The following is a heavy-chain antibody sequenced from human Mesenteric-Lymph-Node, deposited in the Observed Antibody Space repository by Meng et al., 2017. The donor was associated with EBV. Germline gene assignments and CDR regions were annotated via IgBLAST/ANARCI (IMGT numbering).Heavy chain of an antibody. J-gene: IGHJ5*02. V-gene: IGHV4-30-4*01. CDR2: IYYSGST. Sequence: HVHRQGSVPGLVKPTQTLPLTCAVSSGSINSGSYYWSWIRQPPGKGLEWIGYIYYSGSTYYNPSLKSRVTISVDTSKDQFSLKLKSVTAADTAVYYCARAHRVLFGELNWFDPWGQGTLVTVSS. CDR3: ARAHRVLFGELNWFDP. CDR1: SGSINSGSYY. D-gene: IGHD3-10*01.